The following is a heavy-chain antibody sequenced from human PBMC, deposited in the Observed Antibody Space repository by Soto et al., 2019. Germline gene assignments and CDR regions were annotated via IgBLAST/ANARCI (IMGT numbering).Heavy chain of an antibody. J-gene: IGHJ4*02. CDR3: ARDPYGGTGYFDC. CDR2: IKQDGSEK. D-gene: IGHD2-15*01. Sequence: EVKVVESGGGLVQPGGSLRLSCAASGLTFSSYWMSWVRQAPGKGLEWVANIKQDGSEKNYVDSVKGRFTISRDNAKSSLYLQMNSLRAEDTAVYYWARDPYGGTGYFDCWGQGTLVTVSS. V-gene: IGHV3-7*01. CDR1: GLTFSSYW.